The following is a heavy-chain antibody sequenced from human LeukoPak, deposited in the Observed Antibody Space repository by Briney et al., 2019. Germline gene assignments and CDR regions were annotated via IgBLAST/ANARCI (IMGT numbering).Heavy chain of an antibody. J-gene: IGHJ4*02. D-gene: IGHD1-26*01. V-gene: IGHV4-4*07. CDR1: GGSISSYY. Sequence: SETLSLTCTVSGGSISSYYWSWIRQPAGKGLEWIGRIYTSGSTNYNPSLKSRVTMSVDTSKNQFSLKLSSVTAADTAVYYCARDIVAAGRGGFDYWGQGTLVTVSS. CDR3: ARDIVAAGRGGFDY. CDR2: IYTSGST.